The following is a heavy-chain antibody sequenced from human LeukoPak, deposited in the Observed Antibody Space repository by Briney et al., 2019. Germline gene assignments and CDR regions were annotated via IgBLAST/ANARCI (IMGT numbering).Heavy chain of an antibody. J-gene: IGHJ4*02. CDR1: GFNFSYYS. Sequence: TGGSLRLSCAASGFNFSYYSMNWVRQSPGKGLEWASSISSSSTYIYYADSVKGRFTISRDNAKNSLFLQMNSLRAEDTAVYYCARKSLAVAGYYFDSWGQGTLVTVSS. CDR2: ISSSSTYI. CDR3: ARKSLAVAGYYFDS. V-gene: IGHV3-21*01. D-gene: IGHD6-19*01.